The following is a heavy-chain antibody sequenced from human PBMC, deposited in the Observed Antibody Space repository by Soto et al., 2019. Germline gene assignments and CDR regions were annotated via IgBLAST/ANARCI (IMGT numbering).Heavy chain of an antibody. D-gene: IGHD7-27*01. Sequence: QVQLVQSGPEVKKSGCSVKVSCKLSGGTFTTDTISLLRRAPGQGLEWMGRIIPILGTGNYAQKFQGRVTITEDKSRNAGYMELSSLTSEDTAVYYCAREEGSSNMGTFPFYYLDVWGNGTTVTVSS. V-gene: IGHV1-69*08. J-gene: IGHJ6*03. CDR1: GGTFTTDT. CDR3: AREEGSSNMGTFPFYYLDV. CDR2: IIPILGTG.